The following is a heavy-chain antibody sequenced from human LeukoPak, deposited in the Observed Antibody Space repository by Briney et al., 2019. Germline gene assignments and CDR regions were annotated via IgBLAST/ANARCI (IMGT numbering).Heavy chain of an antibody. J-gene: IGHJ6*03. Sequence: GGSLRLSCAASGFTFSSYAMSWVRQAPGKGLEWVSGVSGSGGSTVYTDSVKGRFTISRDNSKNTLSLQMNSLRAEDTAVYYCAKNPYGDYVLDYYYYMDVWGKGTTVTISS. CDR3: AKNPYGDYVLDYYYYMDV. V-gene: IGHV3-23*01. CDR1: GFTFSSYA. CDR2: VSGSGGST. D-gene: IGHD4-17*01.